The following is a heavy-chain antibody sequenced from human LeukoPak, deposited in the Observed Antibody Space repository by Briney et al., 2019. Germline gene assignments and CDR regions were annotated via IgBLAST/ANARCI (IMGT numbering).Heavy chain of an antibody. J-gene: IGHJ6*03. CDR2: ISAYNRNT. CDR1: GYTFTTYG. CDR3: ARGGWFGEFPYYMDV. Sequence: GASVKVSCKTSGYTFTTYGISWVRQAPGQGLEWMGWISAYNRNTNYAQKLQGRVSMTTDTSTSTAYMELRTLRSDDTAVYYCARGGWFGEFPYYMDVWGKGTTVTVSS. D-gene: IGHD3-10*01. V-gene: IGHV1-18*01.